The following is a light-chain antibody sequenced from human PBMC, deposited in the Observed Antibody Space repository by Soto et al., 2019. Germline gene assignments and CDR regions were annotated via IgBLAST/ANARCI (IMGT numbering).Light chain of an antibody. V-gene: IGKV3-11*01. CDR3: QQRGSFPLT. CDR2: DAS. CDR1: QSIGTY. J-gene: IGKJ4*01. Sequence: EIVLTQSPAALSLSPGERATLSCRASQSIGTYLVWYPQKPGQAPRLLIYDASNRATGIPVRFSGSGSGTDFTRTISSLEPEDFAVYYCQQRGSFPLTFGGGTKVDIK.